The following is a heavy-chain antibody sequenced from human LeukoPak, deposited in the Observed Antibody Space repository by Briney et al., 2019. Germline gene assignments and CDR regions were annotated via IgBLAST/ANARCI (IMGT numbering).Heavy chain of an antibody. J-gene: IGHJ4*02. CDR3: AKERGLDYYDSSGPPGDY. Sequence: GGSLRLSCAASGFTFSSYWMNWVRQAPGKGLEWVANIKQDGSDKYYVDSVKGRFTISRDNAKTSLYLQMNSLRAEDTAVYYCAKERGLDYYDSSGPPGDYWGQGTLVTVSS. CDR1: GFTFSSYW. V-gene: IGHV3-7*01. CDR2: IKQDGSDK. D-gene: IGHD3-22*01.